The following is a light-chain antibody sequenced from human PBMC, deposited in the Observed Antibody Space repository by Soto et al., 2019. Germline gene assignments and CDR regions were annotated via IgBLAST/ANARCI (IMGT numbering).Light chain of an antibody. CDR1: QSVSSN. CDR2: GAS. CDR3: QQYNNYVT. V-gene: IGKV3-15*01. Sequence: EIVMTQSPATPSVSPGERATLSCRASQSVSSNLAWYQHKPGQAPRLLIFGASTRATGIPTRFSGSGSGTEFILTISSLQSEDFAVYYCQQYNNYVTFGQGTRLEIK. J-gene: IGKJ5*01.